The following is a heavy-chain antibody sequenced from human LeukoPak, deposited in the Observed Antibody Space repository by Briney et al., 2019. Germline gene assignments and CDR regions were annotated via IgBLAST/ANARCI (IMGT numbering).Heavy chain of an antibody. V-gene: IGHV3-73*01. CDR3: TRGEAMGDY. J-gene: IGHJ4*02. D-gene: IGHD5-18*01. CDR2: IRSKANSYAT. CDR1: GFTFSGSA. Sequence: GGSLRLSCAASGFTFSGSAMHWVRQASGKGLEWVGRIRSKANSYATAYAASVEGRFTISRDDSKNTAYLQMNSLKTEDTAVYYCTRGEAMGDYWGQGTLVTVSS.